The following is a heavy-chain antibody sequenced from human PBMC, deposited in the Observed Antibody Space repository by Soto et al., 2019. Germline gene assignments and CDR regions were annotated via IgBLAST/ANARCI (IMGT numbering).Heavy chain of an antibody. J-gene: IGHJ5*02. CDR2: ISSSSSTI. V-gene: IGHV3-48*01. Sequence: GSLRLSCAASGFTFSSYIMNLVRQAPGKGLEWVSYISSSSSTIYYADSVKGRFTISRDNAKNSLYLQMNRMRAEDTAVYYCARHPERIAQIGWFDPWGQGTLVTVSS. D-gene: IGHD6-13*01. CDR1: GFTFSSYI. CDR3: ARHPERIAQIGWFDP.